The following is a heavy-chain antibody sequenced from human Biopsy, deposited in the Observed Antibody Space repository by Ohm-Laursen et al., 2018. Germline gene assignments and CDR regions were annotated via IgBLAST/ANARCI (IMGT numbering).Heavy chain of an antibody. J-gene: IGHJ4*02. D-gene: IGHD3-9*01. V-gene: IGHV3-23*01. CDR1: GFTLSDG. CDR2: ITTDSGRI. CDR3: ARHLRYNDY. Sequence: SLRLSCAASGFTLSDGITWVRQAPGKGLEWGSSITTDSGRIFYADSVRGRFTISRDNSKNTLYLQMNSLRAEDTAEYYCARHLRYNDYWGQGTLVTVSS.